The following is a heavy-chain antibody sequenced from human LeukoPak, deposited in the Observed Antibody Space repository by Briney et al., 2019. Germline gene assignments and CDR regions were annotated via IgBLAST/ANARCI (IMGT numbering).Heavy chain of an antibody. CDR1: GGSISSYY. V-gene: IGHV4-59*01. J-gene: IGHJ6*03. CDR3: ARLASIAARPDYVDV. Sequence: SETLSLTCTVSGGSISSYYWSWIRQPPGKGLEWIGYIYYSGSTNYNPSLKSRVTISVDTSKNQFSLKLSSVTAADTAVYYCARLASIAARPDYVDVWGKGTTVTVSS. D-gene: IGHD6-6*01. CDR2: IYYSGST.